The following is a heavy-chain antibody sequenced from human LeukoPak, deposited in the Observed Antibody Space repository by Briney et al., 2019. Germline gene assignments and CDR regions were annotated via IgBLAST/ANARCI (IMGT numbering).Heavy chain of an antibody. J-gene: IGHJ4*02. CDR2: ISGSGGST. CDR1: GFTFSSYA. D-gene: IGHD3-22*01. Sequence: PGGYLRLSCAASGFTFSSYAMSWVRQAPGKGLEWVSAISGSGGSTYYADSVKGRFTISRDNSKNTLYLQMNSLRAEDTAVYYCAKDYDSSGYYYGSSSYFDYWGQGTLVTVSS. CDR3: AKDYDSSGYYYGSSSYFDY. V-gene: IGHV3-23*01.